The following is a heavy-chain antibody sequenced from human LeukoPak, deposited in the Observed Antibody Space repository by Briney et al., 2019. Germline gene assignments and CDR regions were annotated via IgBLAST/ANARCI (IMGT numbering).Heavy chain of an antibody. CDR3: ARTGRYTGKTSAFDY. J-gene: IGHJ4*02. CDR2: IYYSGST. Sequence: PSETLSLTCTVSGGSISSSSYYWGWIRQPPGTGLEWIGSIYYSGSTYYNPSLKSRVTISVDTSKNQFSLKLSSVTAADTAVYYCARTGRYTGKTSAFDYWGQGTLVTVSS. CDR1: GGSISSSSYY. V-gene: IGHV4-39*01. D-gene: IGHD1-14*01.